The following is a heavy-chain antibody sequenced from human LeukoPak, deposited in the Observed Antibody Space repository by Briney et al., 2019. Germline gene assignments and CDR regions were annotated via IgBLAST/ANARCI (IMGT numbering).Heavy chain of an antibody. D-gene: IGHD3-10*01. V-gene: IGHV3-30*02. J-gene: IGHJ4*02. CDR2: ISDSGGDK. CDR3: ARDGGSESYAFDY. CDR1: GFTFSRYG. Sequence: GGSLRLSCAASGFTFSRYGFHWVRQAPGKGLEWVAFISDSGGDKWYADSVKGRLTISRDKSKNTVNLQMSSLRVEDTALYYCARDGGSESYAFDYWGQGTQVTVFS.